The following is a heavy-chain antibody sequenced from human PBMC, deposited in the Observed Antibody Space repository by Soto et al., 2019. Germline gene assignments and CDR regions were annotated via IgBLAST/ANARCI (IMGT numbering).Heavy chain of an antibody. CDR3: TIDSRPYNWNDDFDY. CDR1: GLTFSDVW. CDR2: IQSKRDGGTT. D-gene: IGHD1-20*01. J-gene: IGHJ4*02. V-gene: IGHV3-15*07. Sequence: GGSLRLSCAASGLTFSDVWMNWVRQAPGKGLEWVGRIQSKRDGGTTDYAAPVKGRFTISRDDSRSTVSLQMNSLKTDDTAVYYCTIDSRPYNWNDDFDYWGQGALVTVSS.